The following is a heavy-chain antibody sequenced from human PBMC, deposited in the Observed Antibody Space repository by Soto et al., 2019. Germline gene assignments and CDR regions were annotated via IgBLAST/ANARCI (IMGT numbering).Heavy chain of an antibody. CDR2: INPNSGGT. D-gene: IGHD1-26*01. Sequence: ASVKVSCKASGYTFTGYYMHWVRQAPGQGLEWMGWINPNSGGTNYAQKFQGRVTMTRDTSISTAYMELSRLRSDDTAVYDCARGMGSGSYYYYYYGMDVWGQGTTVTVSS. V-gene: IGHV1-2*02. J-gene: IGHJ6*02. CDR3: ARGMGSGSYYYYYYGMDV. CDR1: GYTFTGYY.